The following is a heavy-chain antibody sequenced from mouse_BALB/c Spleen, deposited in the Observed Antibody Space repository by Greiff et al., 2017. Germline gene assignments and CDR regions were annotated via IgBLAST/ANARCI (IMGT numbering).Heavy chain of an antibody. Sequence: VQLKESGPELVKPGASVKMSCKASGYTFTSYVMHWVKQKPGQGLEWIGYINPYNDGTKYNEKFKGKATLTSDKSSSTAYMELSSLTSEDSAVYYCAKGLTGTLYWYFDVWGAGTTVTVSS. J-gene: IGHJ1*01. CDR3: AKGLTGTLYWYFDV. CDR1: GYTFTSYV. D-gene: IGHD4-1*01. CDR2: INPYNDGT. V-gene: IGHV1-14*01.